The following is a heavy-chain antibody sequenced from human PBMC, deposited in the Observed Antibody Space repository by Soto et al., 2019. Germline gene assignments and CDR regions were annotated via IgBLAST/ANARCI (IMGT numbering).Heavy chain of an antibody. CDR2: ISYDENNK. V-gene: IGHV3-30*18. Sequence: GGSLRLSCAGSGFTFSSYGMHWVRQAPGKGLEWVAIISYDENNKYYGDSVKGRFTISRDNSKNTLYLQMNSLRAEDTAVYYCAKSPGMYYYDSSGYYHYDYWGQGTLVTVSS. D-gene: IGHD3-22*01. CDR3: AKSPGMYYYDSSGYYHYDY. CDR1: GFTFSSYG. J-gene: IGHJ4*02.